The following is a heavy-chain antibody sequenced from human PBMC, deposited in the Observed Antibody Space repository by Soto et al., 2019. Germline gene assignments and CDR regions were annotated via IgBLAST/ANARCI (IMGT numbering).Heavy chain of an antibody. CDR1: GYSFAGYW. CDR3: ARQIYDSDTGPNFQYYFDS. J-gene: IGHJ4*02. Sequence: GESLKISCKGSGYSFAGYWITWVRQKPGKGLEWMGQIDPSDSQTYYSPSFRGHVTISVTKSITTVFLQWSSLRASDTAMYYCARQIYDSDTGPNFQYYFDSWGQGTPVTVSS. V-gene: IGHV5-10-1*01. D-gene: IGHD3-22*01. CDR2: IDPSDSQT.